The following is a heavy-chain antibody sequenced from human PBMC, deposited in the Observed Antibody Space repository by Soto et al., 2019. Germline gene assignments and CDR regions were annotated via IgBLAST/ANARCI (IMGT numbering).Heavy chain of an antibody. D-gene: IGHD6-6*01. J-gene: IGHJ4*02. CDR2: ISGSGVST. CDR3: AKKWGGIAARPSSPDY. V-gene: IGHV3-23*01. Sequence: EVQLLESGGGLVQPGGSLRLSCAASGFTFTSYAMSWVRQAPGKGLEWVSAISGSGVSTYYADSAKGRFTISRDNSKNTLYLQMNSLRAEDTAVYYCAKKWGGIAARPSSPDYWGQGTLVTVSS. CDR1: GFTFTSYA.